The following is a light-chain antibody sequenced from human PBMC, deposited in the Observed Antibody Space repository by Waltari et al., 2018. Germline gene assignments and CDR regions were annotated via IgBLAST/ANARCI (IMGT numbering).Light chain of an antibody. CDR3: QKYGTLPAT. V-gene: IGKV3-20*01. J-gene: IGKJ1*01. Sequence: EIVLTQSPGTLSLSPGERATLSCRASQSVSRTLAWYQQKPGQAPRLLIYDASTRATGIPDRFSCSGSGTDFSLTISRLEPEDFAVYYCQKYGTLPATFGQGTKVEIK. CDR1: QSVSRT. CDR2: DAS.